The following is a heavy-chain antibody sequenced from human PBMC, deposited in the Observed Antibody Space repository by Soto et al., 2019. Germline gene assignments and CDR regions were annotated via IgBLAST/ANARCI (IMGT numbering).Heavy chain of an antibody. CDR1: GYTLTELS. Sequence: QVQLVQSGAEVKKPGASVKVSCKVSGYTLTELSMHWVRQAPGKGLEWMGWMNPNSANAGYAQKFQGRVTMTRDTSINTAYMELSSLRSEDTAVYFCAKVSGGNSRPYYYFGMDVWGQGTTVTVSS. D-gene: IGHD2-21*02. CDR2: MNPNSANA. J-gene: IGHJ6*02. CDR3: AKVSGGNSRPYYYFGMDV. V-gene: IGHV1-24*01.